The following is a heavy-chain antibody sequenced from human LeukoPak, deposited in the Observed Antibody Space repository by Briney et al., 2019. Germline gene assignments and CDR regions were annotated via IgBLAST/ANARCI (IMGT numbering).Heavy chain of an antibody. CDR1: GDSIATYY. Sequence: SETLSLTCSVSGDSIATYYWSWIRQPPGRGLEWIGYISYSGSPYYNPSLKSRVTMSVDTSKNQFSLKLSSVTAADTAVYYCARSLGSSWCGEVITLGYWGQGTLVTVSS. CDR2: ISYSGSP. D-gene: IGHD6-13*01. J-gene: IGHJ4*02. V-gene: IGHV4-59*08. CDR3: ARSLGSSWCGEVITLGY.